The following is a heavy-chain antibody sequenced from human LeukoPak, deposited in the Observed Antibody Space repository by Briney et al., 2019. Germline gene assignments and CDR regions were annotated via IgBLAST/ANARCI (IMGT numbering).Heavy chain of an antibody. J-gene: IGHJ3*02. D-gene: IGHD6-19*01. CDR3: ARGVFYSSGWYRDAFDI. V-gene: IGHV1-8*01. CDR2: MNPNSGNT. Sequence: ASVKVSCKASGYTFTSYDINWVRQATGQGLEWMGWMNPNSGNTGYAQKFQGRVTMTRNTSISTAYMELSSLRSEDTAVYYCARGVFYSSGWYRDAFDIWGQGTMVTVSS. CDR1: GYTFTSYD.